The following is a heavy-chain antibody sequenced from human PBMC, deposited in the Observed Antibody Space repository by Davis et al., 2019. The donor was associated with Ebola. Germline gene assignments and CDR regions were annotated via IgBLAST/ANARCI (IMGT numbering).Heavy chain of an antibody. CDR2: IYPDGSS. CDR3: ARERASLVQGRFQAGHGMDV. Sequence: GESLKISCAASGFTVTHSFMNWVRQAPGKGLEWVSLIYPDGSSYYADSVKGRFTISRDNSRSTFYLQMNSLRADDTAVYYCARERASLVQGRFQAGHGMDVWGHGTTVSVSS. CDR1: GFTVTHSF. D-gene: IGHD3-10*01. J-gene: IGHJ6*02. V-gene: IGHV3-53*01.